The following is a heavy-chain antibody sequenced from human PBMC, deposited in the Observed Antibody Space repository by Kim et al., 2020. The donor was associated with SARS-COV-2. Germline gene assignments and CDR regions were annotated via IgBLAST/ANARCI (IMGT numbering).Heavy chain of an antibody. V-gene: IGHV1-69*01. Sequence: RFQGRVPLTADESTSTAYMELSSLRSEDTAVYYCARDLVGATDYWGQGTLVTVSS. D-gene: IGHD1-26*01. CDR3: ARDLVGATDY. J-gene: IGHJ4*02.